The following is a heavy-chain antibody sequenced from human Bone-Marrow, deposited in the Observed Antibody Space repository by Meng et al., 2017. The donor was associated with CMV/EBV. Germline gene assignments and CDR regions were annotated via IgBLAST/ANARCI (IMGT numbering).Heavy chain of an antibody. J-gene: IGHJ6*02. Sequence: SLKISCAASGFTFDDYAMHWVRQAPGKGLEWVSGISWNSGSMVYAGSVKGRFIISRDNAKNSLYMQMNSLRAEDMALYYCAKDISSSYYYYGMDVWGQGTTVTVSS. V-gene: IGHV3-9*03. CDR2: ISWNSGSM. CDR3: AKDISSSYYYYGMDV. CDR1: GFTFDDYA.